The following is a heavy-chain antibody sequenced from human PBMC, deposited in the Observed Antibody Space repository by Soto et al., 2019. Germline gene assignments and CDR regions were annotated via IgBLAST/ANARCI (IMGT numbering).Heavy chain of an antibody. CDR2: IYYSGTT. CDR1: GGSISSYY. V-gene: IGHV4-59*01. Sequence: SETLSLTCIVSGGSISSYYWSWIRQPPGKGLEWIGYIYYSGTTSYNPSLNSRVTISVDTSKNQFSLKLNSVTAADTAVYYCARESYYGSGATVVGYWGLGTLVTVSS. CDR3: ARESYYGSGATVVGY. D-gene: IGHD3-10*01. J-gene: IGHJ4*01.